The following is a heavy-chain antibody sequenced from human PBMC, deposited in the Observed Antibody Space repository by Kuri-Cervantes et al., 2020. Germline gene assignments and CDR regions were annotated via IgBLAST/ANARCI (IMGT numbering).Heavy chain of an antibody. CDR3: ARDLFVGEYSDAYALDI. CDR1: GYTFTTYA. CDR2: INAGNGNT. V-gene: IGHV1-3*01. D-gene: IGHD5-18*01. Sequence: ASVKVSCKASGYTFTTYAMHWVRQAPGQRLEWMGWINAGNGNTEYSQKFQGRVTITRDTSASTAYMELSSLRSEDTAMYYCARDLFVGEYSDAYALDIWGQGTMVTVSS. J-gene: IGHJ3*02.